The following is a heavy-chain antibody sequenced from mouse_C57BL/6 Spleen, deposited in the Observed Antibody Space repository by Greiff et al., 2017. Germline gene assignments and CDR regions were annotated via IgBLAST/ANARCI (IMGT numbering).Heavy chain of an antibody. CDR3: ARDSCSSFAY. D-gene: IGHD1-3*01. Sequence: QVHVKQSGAELAKPGASVKLSCKASGYTFTSYWMHWVKQRPGQGLEWIGYINPSSGYTKYNQKFKGKATLTADKSSSTAYMQLRSLTYADSAVYYCARDSCSSFAYWGQGTLVTVSA. CDR2: INPSSGYT. V-gene: IGHV1-7*01. J-gene: IGHJ3*01. CDR1: GYTFTSYW.